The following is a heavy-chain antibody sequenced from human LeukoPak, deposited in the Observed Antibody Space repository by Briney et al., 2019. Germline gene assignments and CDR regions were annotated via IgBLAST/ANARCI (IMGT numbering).Heavy chain of an antibody. Sequence: GGSLRLSCAASGFTFSSYGMHWVRQAPGKGLEWVAVIWYDGSNKYYADSVKGRFTISRDNSKNTLYLQMNSLRAEDTAVYYCASAGCSSGWYQGEYFQHWGQGTLVTVSS. D-gene: IGHD6-19*01. CDR3: ASAGCSSGWYQGEYFQH. CDR2: IWYDGSNK. J-gene: IGHJ1*01. CDR1: GFTFSSYG. V-gene: IGHV3-33*01.